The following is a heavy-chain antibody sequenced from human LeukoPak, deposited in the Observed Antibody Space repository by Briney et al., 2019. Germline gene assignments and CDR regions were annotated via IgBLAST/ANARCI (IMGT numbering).Heavy chain of an antibody. CDR3: ARNRMYYDMDV. D-gene: IGHD1-14*01. CDR1: GGSISSVDYS. V-gene: IGHV4-30-4*08. J-gene: IGHJ6*03. CDR2: IYYSGST. Sequence: PSQTLSLTCTVSGGSISSVDYSWSWVRQPPGKGLEWVGYIYYSGSTYYNPSLKSRVTISLDTSTNQFSLKLSSVTAADTAVYYCARNRMYYDMDVWGKGTTVTVSS.